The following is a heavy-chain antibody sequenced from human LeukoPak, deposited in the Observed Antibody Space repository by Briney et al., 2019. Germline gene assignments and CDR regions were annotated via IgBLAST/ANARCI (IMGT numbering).Heavy chain of an antibody. V-gene: IGHV3-74*01. CDR1: GFPFSSYW. CDR3: AKGDYDILDY. D-gene: IGHD3-9*01. Sequence: KTGGSLRLSCAASGFPFSSYWMHWVRHAPGKGLVWVSRIKSDGSSTTYADSVKGRFTISRDNSKNTLYLQMNSLRAEDTAVYYCAKGDYDILDYWGQGTLVTVSS. CDR2: IKSDGSST. J-gene: IGHJ4*02.